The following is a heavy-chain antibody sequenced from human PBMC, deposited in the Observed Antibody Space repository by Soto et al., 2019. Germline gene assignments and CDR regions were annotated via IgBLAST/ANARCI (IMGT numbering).Heavy chain of an antibody. CDR2: IFPDDSDT. Sequence: PGESLKISCKGSGYNFATYWIGWVRQMPGKGLEWMGIIFPDDSDTKYSPSFQGQVTISADKSISTAYLQWNSLEASDTATYYCARTHCVSSSCAKTGHYCGMDAWGQGTTVTVSS. CDR3: ARTHCVSSSCAKTGHYCGMDA. D-gene: IGHD6-13*01. V-gene: IGHV5-51*01. J-gene: IGHJ6*02. CDR1: GYNFATYW.